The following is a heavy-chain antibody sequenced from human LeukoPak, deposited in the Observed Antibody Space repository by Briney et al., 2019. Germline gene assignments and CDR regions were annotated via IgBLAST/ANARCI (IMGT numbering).Heavy chain of an antibody. V-gene: IGHV3-33*01. CDR1: GFTFNSYP. Sequence: DRSLRLSCAVSGFTFNSYPMHWVRQSPGKGLEWVAVIWYDGSNKYYPDSVKGRFTVSRDDSKNTLYLQMDSLRAEDTAVYYCARGSTGQYYYYYYMDVWGKGTTVTLSS. D-gene: IGHD1-1*01. CDR2: IWYDGSNK. CDR3: ARGSTGQYYYYYYMDV. J-gene: IGHJ6*03.